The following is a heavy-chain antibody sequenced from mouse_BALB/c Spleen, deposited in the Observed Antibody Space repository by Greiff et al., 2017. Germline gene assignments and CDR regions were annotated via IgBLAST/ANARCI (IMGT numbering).Heavy chain of an antibody. J-gene: IGHJ3*01. Sequence: EVQRVESGGGLVQPGGSLKLSCAASGFTFSSYGMSWVRQTPDKRLELVATINSNGGSTYYPDSVKGRFTISRDNAKNTLYLQMSSLKSEDTAMYYCARGYDYGFAYWGQGTLVTVSA. D-gene: IGHD2-4*01. CDR2: INSNGGST. V-gene: IGHV5-6-3*01. CDR3: ARGYDYGFAY. CDR1: GFTFSSYG.